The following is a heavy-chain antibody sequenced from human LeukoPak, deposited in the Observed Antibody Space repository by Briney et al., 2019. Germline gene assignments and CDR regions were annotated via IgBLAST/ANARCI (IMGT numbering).Heavy chain of an antibody. Sequence: GASVKASCKASGGTFSSYALSWVRQAPGQGLEWMGGIIPIFGTANYAQKFQGRVTITADESTSTVYMELSSLRSEDTAVYYCARDSEVRRNLWHYRGQGTLVTVSS. CDR2: IIPIFGTA. CDR3: ARDSEVRRNLWHY. V-gene: IGHV1-69*13. CDR1: GGTFSSYA. D-gene: IGHD3-10*01. J-gene: IGHJ4*02.